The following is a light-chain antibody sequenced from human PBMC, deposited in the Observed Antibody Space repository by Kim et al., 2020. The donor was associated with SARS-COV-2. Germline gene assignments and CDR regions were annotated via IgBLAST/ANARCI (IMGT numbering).Light chain of an antibody. CDR1: QSISSW. Sequence: DIQMTQSPSTLSASVGDRVTITCRANQSISSWLAWYQQKPGKAPKLLIYKASNLESGVPSRFSGSGSGTEFTLTISSLQPDDFATYYCQQYNSYLYTFGQGTKLEIK. V-gene: IGKV1-5*03. CDR2: KAS. J-gene: IGKJ2*01. CDR3: QQYNSYLYT.